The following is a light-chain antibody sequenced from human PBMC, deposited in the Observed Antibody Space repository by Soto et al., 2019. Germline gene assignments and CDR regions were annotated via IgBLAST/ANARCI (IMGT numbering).Light chain of an antibody. CDR1: QSISSW. CDR3: QQYQSLWT. V-gene: IGKV1-5*03. CDR2: KAS. J-gene: IGKJ1*01. Sequence: DIQMTQSPSTLSASVGDTVTITCRASQSISSWLAWYQQKPGKARKVLIYKASSLESGVPSRFSGSGSGTEFTLNISSMQPDDSVTYYCQQYQSLWTFGQGTKVEIK.